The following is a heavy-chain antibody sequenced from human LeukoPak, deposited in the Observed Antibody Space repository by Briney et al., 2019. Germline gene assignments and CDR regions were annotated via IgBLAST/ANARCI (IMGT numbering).Heavy chain of an antibody. D-gene: IGHD3-22*01. Sequence: ASVKVSCKASGYTFTGYYMHWVRQAPGQGLEWMGWINPNSGGTNYAQKFQGRVTMTRDTSISTAYMELSRLRSDDTAVYYWARDIGHYDSSGYYVWFDPWGQGTLVTVSS. CDR2: INPNSGGT. CDR1: GYTFTGYY. CDR3: ARDIGHYDSSGYYVWFDP. J-gene: IGHJ5*02. V-gene: IGHV1-2*02.